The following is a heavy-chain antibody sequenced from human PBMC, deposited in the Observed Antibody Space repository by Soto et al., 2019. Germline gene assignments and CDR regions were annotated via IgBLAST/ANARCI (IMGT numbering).Heavy chain of an antibody. CDR1: GFTFSSYA. V-gene: IGHV3-23*01. Sequence: PGGSLRLSCAASGFTFSSYAMSWVRQAPGKGLEWVSAISRSGDRTYYADSVKGRFTISTDIAKNSLYLQMNSLRAEDTAVYYCARSMITFGGVIGPFDYWGQGTLVTVSS. CDR3: ARSMITFGGVIGPFDY. D-gene: IGHD3-16*02. J-gene: IGHJ4*02. CDR2: ISRSGDRT.